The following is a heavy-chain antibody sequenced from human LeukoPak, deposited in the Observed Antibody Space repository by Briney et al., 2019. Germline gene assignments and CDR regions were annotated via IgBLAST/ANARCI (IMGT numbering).Heavy chain of an antibody. V-gene: IGHV4-30-4*07. CDR3: ARDRYSSGWFKEKTWFDP. CDR1: GVSISRGGYS. D-gene: IGHD6-19*01. Sequence: SETLSLTCAVSGVSISRGGYSWSWIRQPPGKGLEWIGYIYHSGSTNYNPSLKSRLTISVDTSNSQFSLRLSSVTAADTAVYYCARDRYSSGWFKEKTWFDPWGQGTLVTVSS. J-gene: IGHJ5*02. CDR2: IYHSGST.